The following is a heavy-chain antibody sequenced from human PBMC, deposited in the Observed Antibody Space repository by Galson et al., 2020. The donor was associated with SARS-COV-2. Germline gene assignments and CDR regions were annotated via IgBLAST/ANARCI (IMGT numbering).Heavy chain of an antibody. V-gene: IGHV4-39*07. J-gene: IGHJ5*02. CDR2: VFNSGTT. Sequence: SETLSLTCTVSGGSIRSSNYYWGWIRQPPGKGLEWIGSVFNSGTTHYSPSLQSRVTISVDTSKNQFSLNLNSVTAADTAMYYCARDATSSGWYNWVDAWGQGTLVTVAS. CDR3: ARDATSSGWYNWVDA. D-gene: IGHD6-19*01. CDR1: GGSIRSSNYY.